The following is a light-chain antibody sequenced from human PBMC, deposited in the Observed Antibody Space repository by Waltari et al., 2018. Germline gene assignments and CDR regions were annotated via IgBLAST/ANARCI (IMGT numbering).Light chain of an antibody. CDR1: QDISNY. Sequence: DIQMTQSPSSLSASVGDRVTITCQASQDISNYLNWYQQKPGKAHKLLIYDASNLETGVPSRFSGSGSGTDFTFTISSLQPEDIATYYCQQYDNFLATFGQGTRLEIK. CDR3: QQYDNFLAT. CDR2: DAS. J-gene: IGKJ5*01. V-gene: IGKV1-33*01.